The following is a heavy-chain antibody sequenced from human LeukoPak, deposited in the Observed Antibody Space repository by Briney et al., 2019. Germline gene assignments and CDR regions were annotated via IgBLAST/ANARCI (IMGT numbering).Heavy chain of an antibody. J-gene: IGHJ4*02. V-gene: IGHV4-4*02. CDR3: ARVVAVAALADEYYFDY. CDR1: GGSISSSNW. Sequence: ASETLSLTCAVSGGSISSSNWWSWVRQPPGKGLEWIGEIYHSGSTNYNPSLKSRVTISVDKSKNQFSLKLSSVTAADTAVYYCARVVAVAALADEYYFDYWGQGTLVTVSS. D-gene: IGHD6-19*01. CDR2: IYHSGST.